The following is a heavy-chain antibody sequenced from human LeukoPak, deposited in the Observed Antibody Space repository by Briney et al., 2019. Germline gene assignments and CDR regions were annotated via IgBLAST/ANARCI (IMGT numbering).Heavy chain of an antibody. CDR2: ISSSYAI. CDR1: GFTFTAFT. J-gene: IGHJ3*02. Sequence: GGSLRLSCAASGFTFTAFTINWVRQAPGKGLEWVSSISSSYAIYFADSVKGRFTISRDNAKNSVYLHMNSLRAEDTAVYYCARDRHFVAFDIWGQGTMVTVSS. CDR3: ARDRHFVAFDI. V-gene: IGHV3-69-1*01.